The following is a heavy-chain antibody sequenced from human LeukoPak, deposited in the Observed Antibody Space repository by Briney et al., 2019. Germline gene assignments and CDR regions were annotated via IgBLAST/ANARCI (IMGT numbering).Heavy chain of an antibody. CDR3: ARATGGRYSGYDFDY. CDR2: IFYSGST. Sequence: SETLSLTCTVSGGSIYSSSYYWGWIRQPPGKGLEWVGCIFYSGSTYYNPSLKSRVTISLDTSKNQFSLKLSSVTAADTAVYYCARATGGRYSGYDFDYWGQGTLVTVSS. CDR1: GGSIYSSSYY. J-gene: IGHJ4*02. V-gene: IGHV4-39*07. D-gene: IGHD5-12*01.